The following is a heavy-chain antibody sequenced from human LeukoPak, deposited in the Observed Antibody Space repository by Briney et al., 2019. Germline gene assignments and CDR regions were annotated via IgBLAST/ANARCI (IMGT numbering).Heavy chain of an antibody. CDR2: ISHSGGT. Sequence: SQTLSLTCTVSGGSISSADYYWTWIRQPPGKGLEWIGYISHSGGTYYNSSLLSRVTISADTSKNQFFLTLGSVTAADTAVYYCAVSSSGKLDVWGQGTTVTVSS. D-gene: IGHD2-2*01. V-gene: IGHV4-30-2*01. J-gene: IGHJ6*02. CDR1: GGSISSADYY. CDR3: AVSSSGKLDV.